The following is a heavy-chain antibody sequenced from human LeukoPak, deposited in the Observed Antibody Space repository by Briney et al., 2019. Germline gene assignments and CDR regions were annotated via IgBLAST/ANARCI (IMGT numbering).Heavy chain of an antibody. CDR3: AKPHYCSSTSCYGESPFDY. J-gene: IGHJ4*02. CDR1: GFTFSSYG. CDR2: ISYDGSNK. D-gene: IGHD2-2*01. Sequence: GGSLRLSCAASGFTFSSYGMHWVRQAPGKGLEWVAVISYDGSNKYYTDSVKGRFTISRDNSKNTLYLQMNSLRAEDTAVYYCAKPHYCSSTSCYGESPFDYWAREPWSPSPQ. V-gene: IGHV3-30*18.